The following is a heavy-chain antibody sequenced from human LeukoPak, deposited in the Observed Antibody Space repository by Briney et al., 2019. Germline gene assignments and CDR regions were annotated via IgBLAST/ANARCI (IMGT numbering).Heavy chain of an antibody. CDR2: MNPNSGNT. CDR3: ARAELRYFDWPPGDY. D-gene: IGHD3-9*01. V-gene: IGHV1-8*01. Sequence: ASVKVSCKASGYTFTDYDINWVRQATGQGLEWMGLMNPNSGNTGYTQKFQGRVTMTRNTSISTAYMELSSLRSEDTAVYYCARAELRYFDWPPGDYWGQGTLVTVSS. CDR1: GYTFTDYD. J-gene: IGHJ4*02.